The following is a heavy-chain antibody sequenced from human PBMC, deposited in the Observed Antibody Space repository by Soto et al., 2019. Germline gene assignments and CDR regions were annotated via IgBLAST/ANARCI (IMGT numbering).Heavy chain of an antibody. CDR2: ISYDGNNK. Sequence: QVQLVESGGGVVQPGRSLRLSCAASGFTFSSYGMHWVRQALGKGLQWVAVISYDGNNKHYADSVKGRFTISRDNSKNTLYLQMNSLRAEDTAVYYCAKSVYNWNDGFFDYWGQGTLVTVSS. CDR1: GFTFSSYG. D-gene: IGHD1-1*01. J-gene: IGHJ4*02. CDR3: AKSVYNWNDGFFDY. V-gene: IGHV3-30*18.